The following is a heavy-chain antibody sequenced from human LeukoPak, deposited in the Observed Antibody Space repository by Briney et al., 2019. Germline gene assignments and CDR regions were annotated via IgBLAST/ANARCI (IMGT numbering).Heavy chain of an antibody. Sequence: PGGSLRLSCAASGFTFDDYAMHWVRQAPGKGLEWVSGISWNSGSIGYADSVKGGFTISRDNAKNSLYLQMNSLRAEDTALYYCAKDMGGSSWYYFDYWGQGTLVTVSS. J-gene: IGHJ4*02. CDR3: AKDMGGSSWYYFDY. CDR2: ISWNSGSI. V-gene: IGHV3-9*01. CDR1: GFTFDDYA. D-gene: IGHD6-13*01.